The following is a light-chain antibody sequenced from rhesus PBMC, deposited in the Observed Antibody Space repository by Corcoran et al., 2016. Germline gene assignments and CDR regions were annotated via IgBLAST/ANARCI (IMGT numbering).Light chain of an antibody. V-gene: IGLV2S7*01. CDR2: DVS. J-gene: IGLJ6*01. CDR1: SSDVGGYTY. CDR3: CAYTTSSTVV. Sequence: QSAPTQPPSVSGFPGQSVTISCTGTSSDVGGYTYVSWYQQHPGKAPKLMIYDVSKRPSWVSDRFSGSKSGNTASLTISGLQAEDEAVYYGCAYTTSSTVVFGSGTKLTVL.